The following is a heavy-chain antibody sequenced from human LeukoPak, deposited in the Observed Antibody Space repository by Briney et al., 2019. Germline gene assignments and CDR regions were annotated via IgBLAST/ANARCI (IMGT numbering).Heavy chain of an antibody. D-gene: IGHD3-16*02. CDR3: ARIRDSGGYHFDY. J-gene: IGHJ4*02. CDR1: GASLSPYY. V-gene: IGHV4-59*01. Sequence: PSETLSLTCTVSGASLSPYYWSWIRQPPGRGLEWIGYIYYSGSTNYNPSLKSRVTMSLDTSKNRISLEVSSVIAADTAVYYCARIRDSGGYHFDYWGQGILVTVSS. CDR2: IYYSGST.